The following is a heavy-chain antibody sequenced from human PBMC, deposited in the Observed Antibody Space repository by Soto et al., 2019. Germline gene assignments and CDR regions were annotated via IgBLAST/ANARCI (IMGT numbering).Heavy chain of an antibody. J-gene: IGHJ4*02. CDR2: ISAYNGNP. V-gene: IGHV1-18*01. D-gene: IGHD1-26*01. Sequence: QVQLVQSGAEVKKPGASVKVSCKASGYSFTRYYINWVRQAPGQGLEWMGWISAYNGNPHYEEKLQGRVTLTTDTSTSTAYMEPRCLRSDDTAVYFCARGGQWDFLSDYWGQGTLVTVSS. CDR3: ARGGQWDFLSDY. CDR1: GYSFTRYY.